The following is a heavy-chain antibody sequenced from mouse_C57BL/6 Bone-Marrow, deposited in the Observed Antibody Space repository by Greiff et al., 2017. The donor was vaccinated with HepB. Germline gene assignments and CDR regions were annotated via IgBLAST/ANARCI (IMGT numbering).Heavy chain of an antibody. D-gene: IGHD1-1*01. Sequence: EVMLVESGEGLVKPGGSLKLSCAASGFTFSSYAMSWVRQTPEKRLEWVAYISSGGDYIYYADTVKGRFTISRDNARNTLYLQMSSLKSEDTAMYYCTTLTTVYWYFDVWGTGTTVTVSS. CDR3: TTLTTVYWYFDV. CDR2: ISSGGDYI. V-gene: IGHV5-9-1*02. CDR1: GFTFSSYA. J-gene: IGHJ1*03.